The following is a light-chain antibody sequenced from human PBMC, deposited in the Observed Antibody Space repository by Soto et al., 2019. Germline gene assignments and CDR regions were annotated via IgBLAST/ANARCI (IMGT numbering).Light chain of an antibody. J-gene: IGKJ1*01. CDR1: QSLSSIY. V-gene: IGKV3-20*01. Sequence: EIVMTQSPATLSVSPGERATLSCRASQSLSSIYLAWYQQKPGQAPRLLIYGTSTRAAGIPDRFIGSGSGTDFSLTISRLEPEDFAFYYCQQYGSSLPWTFGQGTKVDIK. CDR2: GTS. CDR3: QQYGSSLPWT.